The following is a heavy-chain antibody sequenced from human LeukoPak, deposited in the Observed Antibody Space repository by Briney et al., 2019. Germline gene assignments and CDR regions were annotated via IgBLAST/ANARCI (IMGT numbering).Heavy chain of an antibody. J-gene: IGHJ4*02. Sequence: GGSLRLSCAASGFTFSSYEMNWVRQAPGKGLEWVSYISSSGSTIYYADSVKGRFTISRDNAKNSLYLQMNSLRGEDTAVYYCAREGMVRGVFDYWGQGTLVTVSS. CDR2: ISSSGSTI. V-gene: IGHV3-48*03. CDR3: AREGMVRGVFDY. CDR1: GFTFSSYE. D-gene: IGHD3-10*01.